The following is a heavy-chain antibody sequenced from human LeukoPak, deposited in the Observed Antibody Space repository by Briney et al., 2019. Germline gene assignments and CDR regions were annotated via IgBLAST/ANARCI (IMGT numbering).Heavy chain of an antibody. CDR3: AILHGGPYSSSSDYFDY. Sequence: PSETLSLTCAVYGGSFSGYYWSWIRQPPGKGLEWIGEINHSGSTNYNPSLKSRVTISVDTSKNQFSLKLSSVTAADTAVYYCAILHGGPYSSSSDYFDYWGQGTLVTVSS. J-gene: IGHJ4*02. V-gene: IGHV4-34*01. CDR2: INHSGST. CDR1: GGSFSGYY. D-gene: IGHD6-13*01.